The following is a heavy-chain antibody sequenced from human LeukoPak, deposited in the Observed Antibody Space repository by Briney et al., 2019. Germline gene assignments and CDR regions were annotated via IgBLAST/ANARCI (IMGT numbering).Heavy chain of an antibody. V-gene: IGHV1-2*02. CDR3: AGGRTDIVVVPATLRNYYFDY. D-gene: IGHD2-2*01. J-gene: IGHJ4*02. CDR2: INPNSGGT. CDR1: GYTFTDYY. Sequence: ASVKVSCKASGYTFTDYYMHWVRQAPGQGLEWMGWINPNSGGTNYAQKFQGRVSMTRDTSISTAYMELSRLRSEDTAVYYCAGGRTDIVVVPATLRNYYFDYWGQGTLVTVSS.